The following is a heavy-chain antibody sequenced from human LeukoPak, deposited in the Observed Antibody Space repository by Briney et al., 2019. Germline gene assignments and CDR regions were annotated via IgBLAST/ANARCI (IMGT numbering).Heavy chain of an antibody. D-gene: IGHD3-22*01. CDR3: ATTSNYYDSSGYYQRVNWFDP. CDR1: GGSISSYY. Sequence: PSETLSLTCTVSGGSISSYYWSWIRQPPGKGLEWIGYIYYSGSTNYNPSLKSRVTISVDTSKNQFSLKLSSVTAADTAVYYCATTSNYYDSSGYYQRVNWFDPWGQGTLVTVSS. CDR2: IYYSGST. V-gene: IGHV4-59*12. J-gene: IGHJ5*02.